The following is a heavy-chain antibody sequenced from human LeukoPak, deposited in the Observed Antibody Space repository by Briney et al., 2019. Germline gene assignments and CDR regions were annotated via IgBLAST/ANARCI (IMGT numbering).Heavy chain of an antibody. CDR1: GGSFSGYY. D-gene: IGHD3-16*02. V-gene: IGHV4-34*01. CDR3: ARSYDYLWGSHRYSPTFDS. CDR2: INHSGST. J-gene: IGHJ4*02. Sequence: PSETLCLTCAVYGGSFSGYYWNWIRQAPEKGLEWIGEINHSGSTNYNPSLKSRVTMSVDTSRNQFSLRLSSVTAADTAVYYCARSYDYLWGSHRYSPTFDSWGQGTLVTVSS.